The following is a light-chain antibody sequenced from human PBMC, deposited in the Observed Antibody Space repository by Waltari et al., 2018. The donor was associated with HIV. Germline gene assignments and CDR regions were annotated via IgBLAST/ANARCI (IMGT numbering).Light chain of an antibody. CDR1: SPTFGNDY. J-gene: IGLJ1*01. V-gene: IGLV1-51*02. CDR3: GTWDSSLSAV. CDR2: ENN. Sequence: QSVLTQPPSVSAAPGQKVTISCSGRSPTFGNDYLSWYQQLPATAPKLLIYENNKRPSGIPDRFSGSKSGTSATLGITGLQTGDEADYYCGTWDSSLSAVFGTGTRVTVL.